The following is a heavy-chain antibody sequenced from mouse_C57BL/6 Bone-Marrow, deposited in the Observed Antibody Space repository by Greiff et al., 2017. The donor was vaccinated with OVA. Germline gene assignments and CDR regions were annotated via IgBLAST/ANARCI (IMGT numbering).Heavy chain of an antibody. V-gene: IGHV5-6*01. Sequence: EVKLMESGGDLVKPGGSLKLSCAASGFTFSSYGMSWVRQTPDKRLEWVATISSGGSYTYYPDSVKGRFTISRDNAKNTLYLQMSSLKSEDTAMYYCAGHGYYTIAYWGQGTLVTVSA. CDR2: ISSGGSYT. CDR1: GFTFSSYG. J-gene: IGHJ3*01. CDR3: AGHGYYTIAY. D-gene: IGHD2-12*01.